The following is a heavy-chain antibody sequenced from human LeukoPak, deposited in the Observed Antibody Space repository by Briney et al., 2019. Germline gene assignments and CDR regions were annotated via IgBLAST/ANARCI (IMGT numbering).Heavy chain of an antibody. J-gene: IGHJ3*02. CDR1: GFTFSTYG. D-gene: IGHD5-18*01. CDR2: IRGSGGST. Sequence: GGSLRLSCAASGFTFSTYGMSWVRQAPGKGLEWVSVIRGSGGSTYYADSVKGRFTISRDNSKNTLYLQMNSLRAEDTAVYYCARARSSYGYGDAFDIWGQGTMVTVSS. V-gene: IGHV3-23*01. CDR3: ARARSSYGYGDAFDI.